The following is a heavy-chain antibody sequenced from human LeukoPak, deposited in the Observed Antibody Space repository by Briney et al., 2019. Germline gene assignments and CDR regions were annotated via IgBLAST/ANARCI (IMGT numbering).Heavy chain of an antibody. V-gene: IGHV3-74*01. CDR1: GFTFSNYW. CDR2: INREGTDT. J-gene: IGHJ6*03. Sequence: PGGSLRLSCAASGFTFSNYWMQWVRQAPGKGLEWVSRINREGTDTTYAGSVKGRFTISRDNAKDTLFLQVNSLRAEDTAIYYCARGFYPYHYYMDVWGEGTTVTVSS. CDR3: ARGFYPYHYYMDV.